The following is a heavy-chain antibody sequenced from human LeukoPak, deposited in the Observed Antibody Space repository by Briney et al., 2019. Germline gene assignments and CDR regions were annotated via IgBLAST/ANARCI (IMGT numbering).Heavy chain of an antibody. CDR1: GGTFSSYA. J-gene: IGHJ4*02. CDR3: AVVNGEQLVPLGY. D-gene: IGHD6-6*01. CDR2: IIPIFGTA. Sequence: SVKVSCKASGGTFSSYAISWVRQAPGQGLEWMGGIIPIFGTANYAQKFQGRVTITTDESTSTAYMELSSLRSDDTAVYYCAVVNGEQLVPLGYWGQGTLVTVSS. V-gene: IGHV1-69*05.